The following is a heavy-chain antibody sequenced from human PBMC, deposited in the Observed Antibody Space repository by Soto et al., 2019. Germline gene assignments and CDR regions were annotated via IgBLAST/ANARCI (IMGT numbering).Heavy chain of an antibody. V-gene: IGHV3-30*18. CDR1: GFTFSSYG. CDR2: ISYDGSNK. J-gene: IGHJ4*02. Sequence: GGSLRLSCAASGFTFSSYGMHWVRQAPGKGLEWVAVISYDGSNKYYADSVKGRFTISRDNSKNTLYLQMNSLRAEDTAVYYCAKDLTDFLPYDSSGQDYWGQGTLVTVSS. D-gene: IGHD3-22*01. CDR3: AKDLTDFLPYDSSGQDY.